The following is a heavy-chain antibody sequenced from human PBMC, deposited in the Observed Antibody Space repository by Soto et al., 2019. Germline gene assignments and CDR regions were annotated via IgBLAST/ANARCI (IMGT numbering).Heavy chain of an antibody. CDR2: ISAYNGNT. Sequence: QVQLVQSGAEVKKPGASVKVSCKASGYTFTSYGISWVRQAPGQGLEWMGWISAYNGNTDYAQKLQGRVTMTTDTSTGTAYMELRSLRSDDTAVYYCASYHLNSYYYGMDVWGQGTTVTVSS. V-gene: IGHV1-18*01. CDR3: ASYHLNSYYYGMDV. J-gene: IGHJ6*02. CDR1: GYTFTSYG.